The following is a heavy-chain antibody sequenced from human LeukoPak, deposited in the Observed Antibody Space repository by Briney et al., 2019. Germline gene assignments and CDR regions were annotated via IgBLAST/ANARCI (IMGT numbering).Heavy chain of an antibody. CDR1: GFIFNNYA. Sequence: GGSLRLSCAGSGFIFNNYAMHWVRHPPGKGLEWVSGISWNSGSIDYADSVKGRFTISRDNAKNTLYLQMNSLRAEDTAVYYCARVRAPGPFDYWGQGTLVTVSS. CDR3: ARVRAPGPFDY. CDR2: ISWNSGSI. V-gene: IGHV3-9*01. D-gene: IGHD1-14*01. J-gene: IGHJ4*02.